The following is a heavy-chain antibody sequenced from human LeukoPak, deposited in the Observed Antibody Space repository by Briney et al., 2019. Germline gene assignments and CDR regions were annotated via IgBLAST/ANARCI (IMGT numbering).Heavy chain of an antibody. D-gene: IGHD3-3*01. CDR1: GGSISSSSYY. CDR2: IYYSGST. V-gene: IGHV4-39*01. J-gene: IGHJ5*02. CDR3: ARRFLTIDNWFDP. Sequence: SGTLSLTCTVSGGSISSSSYYWGWIRQPPGTGLDWIGSIYYSGSTYYNPSLKSRVTISVDTSKNQFSLKLSSVTAADTAVYYCARRFLTIDNWFDPWGQGTLVTVSS.